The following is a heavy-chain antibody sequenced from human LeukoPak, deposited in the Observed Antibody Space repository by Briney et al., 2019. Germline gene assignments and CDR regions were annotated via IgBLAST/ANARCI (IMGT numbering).Heavy chain of an antibody. Sequence: PGGSLRLSCAASGFTFSSYGTSWVRQGPGKGLEWVSAVSGSGGSTYYADSVKGRFTISRDNSNNTLYLQMNSLRAEYTAVYYCAKRGAEVGATVAPGDYWGQGTLVTVSS. CDR3: AKRGAEVGATVAPGDY. CDR2: VSGSGGST. J-gene: IGHJ4*02. D-gene: IGHD1-26*01. V-gene: IGHV3-23*01. CDR1: GFTFSSYG.